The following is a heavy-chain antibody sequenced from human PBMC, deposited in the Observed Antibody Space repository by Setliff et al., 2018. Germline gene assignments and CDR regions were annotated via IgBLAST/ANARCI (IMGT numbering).Heavy chain of an antibody. CDR2: IYHSGST. D-gene: IGHD3-3*01. CDR1: GFTFINAW. Sequence: PGGSLRLSCAASGFTFINAWMSWVRQTPGKGLEWIGEIYHSGSTNYNPSLKSRVTISVDKSKNQFSLKLSSVTAADTAVYYCARDTYIGDFWSGYYIQGQFDPWGQGTLVTSPQ. V-gene: IGHV4-4*02. J-gene: IGHJ5*02. CDR3: ARDTYIGDFWSGYYIQGQFDP.